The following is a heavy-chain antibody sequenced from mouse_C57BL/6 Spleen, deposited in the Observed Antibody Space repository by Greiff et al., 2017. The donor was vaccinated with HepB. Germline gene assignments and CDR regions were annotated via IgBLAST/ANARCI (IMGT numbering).Heavy chain of an antibody. D-gene: IGHD2-4*01. CDR1: GFTFSDYY. J-gene: IGHJ4*01. Sequence: EVKLMESEGGLVQPGSSMKLSCTASGFTFSDYYMAWVRQVPEKGLEWVANINYDGSSTYYLDSLKSRFIISRDNAKNILYLQMSSLKSEDTATYYCARERLYYYAMDYWGQGTSVTVSS. V-gene: IGHV5-16*01. CDR2: INYDGSST. CDR3: ARERLYYYAMDY.